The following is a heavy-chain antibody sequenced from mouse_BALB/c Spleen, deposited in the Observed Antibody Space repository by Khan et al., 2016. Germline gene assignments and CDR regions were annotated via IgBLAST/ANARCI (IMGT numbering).Heavy chain of an antibody. D-gene: IGHD1-2*01. CDR3: ARDHYYGYWFAY. Sequence: EVQLQESGPGLVKPSQTVSLTCTVTGISITTGNYRWSWIRQFPGNKLEWIGFINYSGTITYNPSLTSRTTITRDPSKNQFFLEMNSLTAEDTATYYCARDHYYGYWFAYWGQGTLVTVSA. CDR1: GISITTGNYR. V-gene: IGHV3-5*02. CDR2: INYSGTI. J-gene: IGHJ3*01.